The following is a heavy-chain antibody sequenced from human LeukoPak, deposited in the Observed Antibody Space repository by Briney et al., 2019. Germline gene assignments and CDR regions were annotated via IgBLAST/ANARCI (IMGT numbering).Heavy chain of an antibody. J-gene: IGHJ3*02. V-gene: IGHV3-48*03. Sequence: PGGSLRLSCAASGFTFSSYEMNWVRQAPGKGLEWVSYFSSSGSTIYYADSVKGRFTISRDNAKNSLYLQMNSLRAEDTAVYYCARVYSDSSSWYAFDIWGQGTMVTVSS. CDR1: GFTFSSYE. CDR3: ARVYSDSSSWYAFDI. CDR2: FSSSGSTI. D-gene: IGHD6-13*01.